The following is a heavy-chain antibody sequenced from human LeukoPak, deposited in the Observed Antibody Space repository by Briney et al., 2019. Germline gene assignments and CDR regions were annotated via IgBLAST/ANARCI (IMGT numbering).Heavy chain of an antibody. D-gene: IGHD3-22*01. CDR2: IYYSGST. V-gene: IGHV4-59*01. CDR1: GGSISSYY. CDR3: ARSLSDSSGYYYLTPVWFDP. J-gene: IGHJ5*02. Sequence: PSETLSLTCTVSGGSISSYYWSWIRQPPGKGLEWIGYIYYSGSTNYNPSLKSRVTISVDTSKNQFSLKLSSVTAADTAVYYCARSLSDSSGYYYLTPVWFDPWGQGTLVTVSS.